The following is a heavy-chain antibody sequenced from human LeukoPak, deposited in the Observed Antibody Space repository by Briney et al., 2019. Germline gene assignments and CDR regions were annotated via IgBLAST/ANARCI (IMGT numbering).Heavy chain of an antibody. D-gene: IGHD6-19*01. Sequence: GASVKVSCKASGYTFTKYDINWVRQAPGQGLEWMGWSSPIDGKPGYARKFQGRVTMTSDTSTGTVYMEMSSLTSGDTAVYYCVRVTSGRLDFDYWGQGTQVTVSS. CDR2: SSPIDGKP. CDR3: VRVTSGRLDFDY. J-gene: IGHJ4*02. V-gene: IGHV1-8*01. CDR1: GYTFTKYD.